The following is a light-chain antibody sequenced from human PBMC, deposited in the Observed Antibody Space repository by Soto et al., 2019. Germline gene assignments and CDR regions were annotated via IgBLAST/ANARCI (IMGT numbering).Light chain of an antibody. J-gene: IGKJ1*01. V-gene: IGKV1-5*03. CDR3: QHYNSYS. CDR2: KAS. Sequence: DIQLTQSPSFLSASVGDRVTITCRASQGIRNDLGWYQQKPGKAPKRLIYKASTLKSGVPSRFSGSGSGTEFTLTISSLQPDDFATYYCQHYNSYSFGQGTKVDIK. CDR1: QGIRND.